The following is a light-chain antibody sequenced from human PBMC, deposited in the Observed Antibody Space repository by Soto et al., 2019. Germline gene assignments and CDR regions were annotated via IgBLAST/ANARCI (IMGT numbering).Light chain of an antibody. Sequence: QSVLTQPASVSGSPGQSIAISCTGTSSDVGGYDYVSWYQQSPGKAPKLIIYGVTSRPSGVSTRFSGSKSGSTASLTISGLRAEDEADYYCSSYTSSSTLVFGTGTKVTVL. V-gene: IGLV2-14*01. CDR3: SSYTSSSTLV. CDR1: SSDVGGYDY. J-gene: IGLJ1*01. CDR2: GVT.